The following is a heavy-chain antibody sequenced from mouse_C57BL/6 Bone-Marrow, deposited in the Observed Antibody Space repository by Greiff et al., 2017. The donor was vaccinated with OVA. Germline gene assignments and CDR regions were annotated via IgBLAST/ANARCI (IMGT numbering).Heavy chain of an antibody. CDR1: GFTFSDYG. CDR3: ARTTTVYDWYFDV. D-gene: IGHD1-1*01. J-gene: IGHJ1*03. CDR2: ISNLAYSI. V-gene: IGHV5-15*04. Sequence: EVKLEESGGGLVQPGGSLKLSCAASGFTFSDYGMAWVRQAPRKGPEWVAFISNLAYSIYYADTVTGRFTISRENAKNTLYLEMSSLRSEDTAMYYCARTTTVYDWYFDVWGTGTTVTVSS.